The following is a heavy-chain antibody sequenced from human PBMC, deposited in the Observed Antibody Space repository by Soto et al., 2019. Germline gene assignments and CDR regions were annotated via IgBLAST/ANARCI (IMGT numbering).Heavy chain of an antibody. Sequence: GGSLRLSCAASGFTFSSYGMHWVRQAPGKGLEWVAVISYDGSNKYYADSVKGRFTISRDNSKNTLYLQMNSLRAEDTAVYYCAKDWAQLWLCDYWGQGTLVTVSS. CDR3: AKDWAQLWLCDY. CDR2: ISYDGSNK. V-gene: IGHV3-30*18. CDR1: GFTFSSYG. D-gene: IGHD5-18*01. J-gene: IGHJ4*02.